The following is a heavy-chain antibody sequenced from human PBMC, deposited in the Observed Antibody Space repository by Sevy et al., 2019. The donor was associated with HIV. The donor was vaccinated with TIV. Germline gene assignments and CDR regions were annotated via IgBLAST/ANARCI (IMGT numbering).Heavy chain of an antibody. CDR1: GYTFTSYG. CDR2: ISAYNGNT. D-gene: IGHD2-21*02. J-gene: IGHJ4*02. V-gene: IGHV1-18*01. Sequence: ASVKVSCKASGYTFTSYGISWVRQAPGQGLEWMGWISAYNGNTNYAQKLQGRVTITTDTSTRTAYMELRSLRSDDTAVYYCTRDLGGYGGNSIDYWGQGTLVTVSS. CDR3: TRDLGGYGGNSIDY.